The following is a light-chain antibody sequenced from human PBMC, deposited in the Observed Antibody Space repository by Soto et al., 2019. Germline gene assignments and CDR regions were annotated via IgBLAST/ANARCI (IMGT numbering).Light chain of an antibody. CDR3: SSFTSTSTNYV. Sequence: QSALTQPASVSGSPGQSITISCTGTSSDIGVYNHVSWYQQHPGKAPKLMIYDVGNRPSGVSNRFSGSKSGNTASLTISGLQPEDEADYYCSSFTSTSTNYVFGTGTKVTVL. CDR1: SSDIGVYNH. J-gene: IGLJ1*01. CDR2: DVG. V-gene: IGLV2-14*01.